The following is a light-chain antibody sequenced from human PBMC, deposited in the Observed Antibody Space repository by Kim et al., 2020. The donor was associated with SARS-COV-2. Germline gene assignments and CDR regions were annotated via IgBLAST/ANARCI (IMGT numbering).Light chain of an antibody. V-gene: IGKV1-13*02. CDR1: QGISSA. CDR2: DAS. J-gene: IGKJ5*01. Sequence: AIQLTQSPSSLSASVGDRVTITCRASQGISSALAWYQQKPGKAPKLLIYDASSLESGVPSRFSGSGSGTDFTLTISSLQPEDFATYYCQQFNSDATFGQGTRLEIK. CDR3: QQFNSDAT.